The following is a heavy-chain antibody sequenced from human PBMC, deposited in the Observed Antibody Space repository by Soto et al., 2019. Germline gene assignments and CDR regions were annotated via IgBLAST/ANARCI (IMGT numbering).Heavy chain of an antibody. D-gene: IGHD3-10*01. Sequence: GGSLRLSCVVSGFTFSSYEMNWVRQAPGRGLEWISYIGGSGGTKYSADSVKGRFTISRDNAQNSLYLHMNSLRVEDTAVYYCARDRGGDVGQFLFPDGFDLWGQGTLVTVSS. CDR1: GFTFSSYE. V-gene: IGHV3-48*03. J-gene: IGHJ3*01. CDR2: IGGSGGTK. CDR3: ARDRGGDVGQFLFPDGFDL.